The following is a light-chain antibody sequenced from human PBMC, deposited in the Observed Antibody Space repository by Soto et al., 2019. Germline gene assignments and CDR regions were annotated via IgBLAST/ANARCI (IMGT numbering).Light chain of an antibody. V-gene: IGLV2-14*01. CDR1: SSDVGGYDF. J-gene: IGLJ2*01. CDR2: EVS. Sequence: QSVLTQPASVSGSPGQSITFSCTGASSDVGGYDFVSWYQQHPGKAPKVMIFEVSNRPSGVSNRFSGSKSGNTASLTISGLQSEDEADYYCSSYTTNNTVIFGGGTNDTVL. CDR3: SSYTTNNTVI.